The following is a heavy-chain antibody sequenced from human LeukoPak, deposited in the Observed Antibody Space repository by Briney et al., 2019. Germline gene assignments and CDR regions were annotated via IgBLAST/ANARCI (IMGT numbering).Heavy chain of an antibody. J-gene: IGHJ4*02. D-gene: IGHD4/OR15-4a*01. V-gene: IGHV4-61*02. Sequence: SETLSLXCTVSGGSISSGSYYWSWIRQPAGKGLEWIGRIYTSGITNYNPSLKSRVTISVDTSKNQFSLKLSSVTAADTAVYYCARDIDYMGFDYWGQGTLVTVSS. CDR1: GGSISSGSYY. CDR2: IYTSGIT. CDR3: ARDIDYMGFDY.